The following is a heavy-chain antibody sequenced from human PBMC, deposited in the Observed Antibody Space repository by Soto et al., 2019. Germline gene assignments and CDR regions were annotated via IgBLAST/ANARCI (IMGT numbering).Heavy chain of an antibody. CDR1: GGSISSSNW. D-gene: IGHD3-10*01. Sequence: SETLSLTCAVSGGSISSSNWWSWVRQPPGKGLEWIGKIYHSGSTNYNPSLESRVTISVDKSKNQFSLKLSSVTAADTAVYYCARVYMVRGTIIRYFDYWGQGTLVPVSS. J-gene: IGHJ4*02. CDR3: ARVYMVRGTIIRYFDY. V-gene: IGHV4-4*02. CDR2: IYHSGST.